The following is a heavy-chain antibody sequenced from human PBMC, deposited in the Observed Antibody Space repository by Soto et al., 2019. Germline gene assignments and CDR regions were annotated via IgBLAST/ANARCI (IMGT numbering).Heavy chain of an antibody. V-gene: IGHV3-23*01. CDR3: AKASATGKSDGMDV. CDR2: ISSGSNT. D-gene: IGHD7-27*01. J-gene: IGHJ6*02. Sequence: EVQLLESGGGLVQPGGSLRLYCVASGFPFSSYAMSWVRQTPGRGLECVSSISSGSNTYYTDSVRGRFTISRDNSKNSLYLLMSSLRADDTALYYCAKASATGKSDGMDVWGQGTTVSVSS. CDR1: GFPFSSYA.